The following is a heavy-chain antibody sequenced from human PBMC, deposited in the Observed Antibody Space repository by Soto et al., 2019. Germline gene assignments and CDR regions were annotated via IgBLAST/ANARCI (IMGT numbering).Heavy chain of an antibody. V-gene: IGHV4-59*01. Sequence: PSETLSLTCTVSGGSISSYYWSWIRQPPGKGLEWIGYIYYSGSTNYNPSLKSRVTISVDTSKNQFTLKLSSVTAADTAVYYCAREALWFGNWFDPWGQGTLVTVSS. CDR2: IYYSGST. J-gene: IGHJ5*02. CDR1: GGSISSYY. CDR3: AREALWFGNWFDP. D-gene: IGHD3-10*01.